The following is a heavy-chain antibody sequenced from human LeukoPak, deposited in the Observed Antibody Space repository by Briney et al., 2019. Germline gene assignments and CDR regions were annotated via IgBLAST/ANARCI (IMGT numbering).Heavy chain of an antibody. CDR2: IWYDGSDK. V-gene: IGHV3-33*01. J-gene: IGHJ4*02. CDR3: ARPVVLGAYLRGSYYFDS. D-gene: IGHD3-16*01. CDR1: GFTFSNYA. Sequence: GGSLRLSCAAIGFTFSNYAMHWVRQAPGKGLEWVAVIWYDGSDKYHADSVKGRFTISRDNSKNTLYLQMNSLRVEDTAVYYCARPVVLGAYLRGSYYFDSWGQGTLVTVSS.